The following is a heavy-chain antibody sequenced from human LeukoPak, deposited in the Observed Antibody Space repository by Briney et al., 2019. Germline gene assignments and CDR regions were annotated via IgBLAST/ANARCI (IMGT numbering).Heavy chain of an antibody. D-gene: IGHD2-15*01. CDR1: GFTFSSYA. CDR3: ARAGYCSGGSCYSRSDAFDI. Sequence: GGSLRLSCAASGFTFSSYAMSWVRQAPGKGLEWVSAISGSGGSTYYADSVKGRFTISRDNSKNTLYLQMNSLRAEDTAVYYCARAGYCSGGSCYSRSDAFDIWGQGTMVTVSS. V-gene: IGHV3-23*01. CDR2: ISGSGGST. J-gene: IGHJ3*02.